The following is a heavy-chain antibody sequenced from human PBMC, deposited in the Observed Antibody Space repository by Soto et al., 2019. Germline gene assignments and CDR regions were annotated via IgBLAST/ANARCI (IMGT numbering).Heavy chain of an antibody. CDR2: IWYDGSNK. D-gene: IGHD3-22*01. V-gene: IGHV3-33*01. CDR1: GFTFSSYG. CDR3: ARNNYDSSGYDAGFDY. Sequence: GGSLRLSCAASGFTFSSYGMHWVRQAPGKGLEWVAVIWYDGSNKYYADSVKGRFTISRDNSKNTLYLQMNSLRAEDTAVYYCARNNYDSSGYDAGFDYWGQGTLVTVS. J-gene: IGHJ4*02.